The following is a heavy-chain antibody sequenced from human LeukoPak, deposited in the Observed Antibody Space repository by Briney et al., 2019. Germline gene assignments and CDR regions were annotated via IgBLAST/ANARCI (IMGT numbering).Heavy chain of an antibody. CDR1: GYTFTGYY. J-gene: IGHJ6*03. CDR2: INPNSGGT. V-gene: IGHV1-2*02. CDR3: ARGPVIIAARDYYYYMDV. D-gene: IGHD6-6*01. Sequence: ASVKVSCKASGYTFTGYYMHWVRQAPGQGLEWMGWINPNSGGTNYAQKFQGRVTMTRDTSISTAYMELSRLRSDDTAAYYCARGPVIIAARDYYYYMDVWGKGTTVTVSS.